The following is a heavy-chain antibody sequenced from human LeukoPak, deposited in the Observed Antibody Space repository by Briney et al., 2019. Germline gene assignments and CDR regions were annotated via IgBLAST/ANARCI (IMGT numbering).Heavy chain of an antibody. CDR2: ISGRGDTI. V-gene: IGHV3-23*01. D-gene: IGHD5-24*01. Sequence: GGSLRLSCAASGFTFSTYAMSWVRQAPGMGLEWVSAISGRGDTIFYADSVKGRFTVSRDNSKNTLYLQANSLRAEDTAVYYCAKATLATTYSDSWGQGTLVTVSS. CDR1: GFTFSTYA. CDR3: AKATLATTYSDS. J-gene: IGHJ4*02.